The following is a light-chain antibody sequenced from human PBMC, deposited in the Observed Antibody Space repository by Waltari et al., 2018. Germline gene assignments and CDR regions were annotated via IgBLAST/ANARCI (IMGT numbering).Light chain of an antibody. Sequence: SYELTQPPSVSVSPGQTARTTCSADALPKQYASWYQQKPGQAPVLVIYKDSERPSGIPERFSGSSSGTTVTLTISGVQAEDEADYYCQSADSSGTYEVVFGGGTKLTVL. CDR1: ALPKQY. CDR2: KDS. V-gene: IGLV3-25*03. CDR3: QSADSSGTYEVV. J-gene: IGLJ2*01.